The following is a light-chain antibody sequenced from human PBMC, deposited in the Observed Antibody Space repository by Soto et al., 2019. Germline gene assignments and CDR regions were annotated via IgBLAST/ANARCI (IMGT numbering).Light chain of an antibody. CDR1: QTIRNF. CDR2: AAS. Sequence: DIQMTQSPSSLSASVGDRVSITCRANQTIRNFLQLYQKKPGKVPKFLIYAASSLVDGVPSRFSGSGSGADFTITISRLQAEDFATYNCQQSYSIPHTFGQGTKLEIK. CDR3: QQSYSIPHT. V-gene: IGKV1-39*01. J-gene: IGKJ2*01.